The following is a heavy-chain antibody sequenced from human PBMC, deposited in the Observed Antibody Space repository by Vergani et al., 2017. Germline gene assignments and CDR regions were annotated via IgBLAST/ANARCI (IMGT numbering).Heavy chain of an antibody. J-gene: IGHJ5*02. D-gene: IGHD2-15*01. Sequence: QVQLVQSGAEVKKPGSSVKVSCKASGGTFSSYAISWVRQAPGQGLEWMGGIIPIFGTANYAQKFQGRVTITADESTSTAYMELSSLRSEDTAVYYCARDSIGYCSGGSCRWFDPWGLGTLVTVSS. V-gene: IGHV1-69*01. CDR2: IIPIFGTA. CDR1: GGTFSSYA. CDR3: ARDSIGYCSGGSCRWFDP.